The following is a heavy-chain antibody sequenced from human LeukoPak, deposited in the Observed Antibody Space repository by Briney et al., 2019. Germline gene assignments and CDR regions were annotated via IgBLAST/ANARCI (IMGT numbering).Heavy chain of an antibody. CDR2: INPSGGST. V-gene: IGHV1-46*01. CDR3: ATGYGDSPFDY. D-gene: IGHD4-17*01. Sequence: GASVKVSCKASGYTFTYRYLHWVRQAPGQGLEWMGIINPSGGSTSYAQKFQGRVTMTRDTSTSTVYMELSSLRSEDTAVYYCATGYGDSPFDYWGQGTLVTVSS. J-gene: IGHJ4*02. CDR1: GYTFTYRY.